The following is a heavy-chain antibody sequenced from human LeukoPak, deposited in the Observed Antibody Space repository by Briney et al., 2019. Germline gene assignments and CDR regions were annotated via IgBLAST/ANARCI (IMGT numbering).Heavy chain of an antibody. V-gene: IGHV3-30-3*01. Sequence: SCKASGYTFTGYYMHWVRQAPGKGLEWVAVISYDGSNKYYADSVKGRFTISRDNSKNTLYLQMNSLRAEDTAVYYCARPSGSQLFPVNYWGQGTLVTVSS. CDR3: ARPSGSQLFPVNY. D-gene: IGHD1-26*01. CDR1: GYTFTGYY. CDR2: ISYDGSNK. J-gene: IGHJ4*02.